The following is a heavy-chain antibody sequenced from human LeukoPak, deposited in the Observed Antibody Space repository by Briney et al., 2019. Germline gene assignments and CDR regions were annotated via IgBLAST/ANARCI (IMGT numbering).Heavy chain of an antibody. CDR1: GFTFSTYA. CDR3: ARTYYYDSSGYYFLDAFDI. Sequence: GGSLRLSCAASGFTFSTYAVTWVRQAPGKGLEWVSVIYSGGSTYYADSVKGRFTISRDNSKNTLYLQMNSLRAEDTAVYYCARTYYYDSSGYYFLDAFDIWGQGTMVTVSS. D-gene: IGHD3-22*01. V-gene: IGHV3-66*01. J-gene: IGHJ3*02. CDR2: IYSGGST.